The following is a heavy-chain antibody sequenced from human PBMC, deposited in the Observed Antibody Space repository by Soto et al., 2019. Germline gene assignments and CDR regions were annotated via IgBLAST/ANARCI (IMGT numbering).Heavy chain of an antibody. CDR1: GYTFTSYG. D-gene: IGHD6-13*01. V-gene: IGHV1-18*04. CDR2: ISAYNGNT. CDR3: ARDYAAAAGTMDGFDY. Sequence: WASVKVSCKASGYTFTSYGISWVRQAPGQGLEWMGWISAYNGNTNYAQKLQGRVTMTTDTSTSTAYMELRSLRSDDTAVYYCARDYAAAAGTMDGFDYWGQGTLVTVSS. J-gene: IGHJ4*02.